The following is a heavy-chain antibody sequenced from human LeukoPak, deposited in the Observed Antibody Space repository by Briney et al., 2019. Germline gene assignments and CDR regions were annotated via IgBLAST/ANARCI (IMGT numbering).Heavy chain of an antibody. CDR1: GGSFSGYY. CDR2: INHSGST. J-gene: IGHJ4*02. Sequence: PSETLSLTCAVYGGSFSGYYWSWIRQPPGKGLEWIGEINHSGSTNYNPSLKSRVTISVDTSKNQFSLKLSPVTAADTAVYYCARGPYCSGGSCYQTISYYFDYWGQGTLVTVSS. D-gene: IGHD2-15*01. CDR3: ARGPYCSGGSCYQTISYYFDY. V-gene: IGHV4-34*01.